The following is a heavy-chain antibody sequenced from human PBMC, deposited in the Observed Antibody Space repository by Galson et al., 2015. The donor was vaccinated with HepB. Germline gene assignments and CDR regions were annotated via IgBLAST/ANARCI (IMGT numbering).Heavy chain of an antibody. CDR3: ARHVPGIAVAEYDY. Sequence: ETLSLTCTVSGGSISSYYWSWIRQPPGKGLEWIGYIYYSGSTNYNPSLKSRVTISVDTSKNQFSLKLSSVTAADTAVYYCARHVPGIAVAEYDYWGQGTLVTVSS. CDR2: IYYSGST. J-gene: IGHJ4*02. CDR1: GGSISSYY. V-gene: IGHV4-59*08. D-gene: IGHD6-19*01.